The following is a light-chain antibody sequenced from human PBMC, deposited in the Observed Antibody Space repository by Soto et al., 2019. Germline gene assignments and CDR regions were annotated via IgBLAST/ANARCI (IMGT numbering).Light chain of an antibody. CDR1: QSVSQSVSSK. CDR3: QQYHNWPPT. Sequence: EIVMTQSPATLSVSPGERVTLSCRASQSVSQSVSSKLAWYQQKAGRAPRLLIHGASTRATGIPARFSGSGSGTEFTLTISSLQSEDLAVYFCQQYHNWPPTFGQGTKV. V-gene: IGKV3-15*01. J-gene: IGKJ1*01. CDR2: GAS.